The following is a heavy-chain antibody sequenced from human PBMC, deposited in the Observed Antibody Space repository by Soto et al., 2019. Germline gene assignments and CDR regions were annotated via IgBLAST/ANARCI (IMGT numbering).Heavy chain of an antibody. CDR2: IYYIGST. CDR1: VGSISSGGYY. J-gene: IGHJ6*02. Sequence: QVQLQESGPGLVKPSQTLSLTCTVSVGSISSGGYYWSWFRQHPGKGLEWIGYIYYIGSTYYSPSFRRRVSISVGRSRNQFSLKLSSVTAADKALYYCARVQYLTSSGSYYYYGMDVWGQGNTVTVSS. D-gene: IGHD2-2*02. CDR3: ARVQYLTSSGSYYYYGMDV. V-gene: IGHV4-31*03.